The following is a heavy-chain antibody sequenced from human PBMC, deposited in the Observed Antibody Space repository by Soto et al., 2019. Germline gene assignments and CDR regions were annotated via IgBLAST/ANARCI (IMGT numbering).Heavy chain of an antibody. CDR1: GGTFSSYA. CDR3: ARVRDTAMGYYYYGMDV. D-gene: IGHD5-18*01. Sequence: SVKVSCKASGGTFSSYAISWVRQAPGQGLEWMGGIIPIFGTANYAQKFQGRVAITADESTSTAYMELSSLRSEDTAVYYCARVRDTAMGYYYYGMDVWGQGTTVTVSS. J-gene: IGHJ6*02. CDR2: IIPIFGTA. V-gene: IGHV1-69*13.